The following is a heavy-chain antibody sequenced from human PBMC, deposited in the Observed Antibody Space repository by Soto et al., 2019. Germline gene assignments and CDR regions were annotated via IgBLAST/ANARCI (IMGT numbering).Heavy chain of an antibody. D-gene: IGHD6-19*01. V-gene: IGHV3-48*03. CDR2: ISGSGSTV. J-gene: IGHJ4*01. Sequence: PGGSLRLSCVASGFSISIYEMNWVRQAPGKGLEWVSYISGSGSTVYYADSVKGRFTISRDNAKNSVYLQINTLRVEDTAIYYCARNSSGQWVVPLYCDLWGQGTLVTVSS. CDR1: GFSISIYE. CDR3: ARNSSGQWVVPLYCDL.